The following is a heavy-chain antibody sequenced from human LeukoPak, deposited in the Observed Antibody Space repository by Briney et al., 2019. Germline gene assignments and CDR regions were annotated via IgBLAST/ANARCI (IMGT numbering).Heavy chain of an antibody. CDR1: GGSISSYY. J-gene: IGHJ6*02. Sequence: SETLSLTCTVSGGSISSYYWSWIRQPAGKGLEWSGCIYTSGSTNYNPSLKSRVTMSVDTSENQFSLKLSSVIAADTAVYYCARVSSSWSEYYYGMDVWGQGTTVTVSS. D-gene: IGHD6-13*01. CDR2: IYTSGST. V-gene: IGHV4-4*07. CDR3: ARVSSSWSEYYYGMDV.